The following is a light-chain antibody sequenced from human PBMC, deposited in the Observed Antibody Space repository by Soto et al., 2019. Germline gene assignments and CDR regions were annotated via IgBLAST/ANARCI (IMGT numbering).Light chain of an antibody. CDR1: SSDVGAYNY. Sequence: QSALTQPPSASGSPGQSVTISCTGTSSDVGAYNYVSWYQQHPGKAPKLIIYEVSERPSGVPDRFSGSKSGNTASLTVSGLQAEDEADYYYSSYAGSNKGVFGGGTKLTVL. CDR3: SSYAGSNKGV. V-gene: IGLV2-8*01. J-gene: IGLJ3*02. CDR2: EVS.